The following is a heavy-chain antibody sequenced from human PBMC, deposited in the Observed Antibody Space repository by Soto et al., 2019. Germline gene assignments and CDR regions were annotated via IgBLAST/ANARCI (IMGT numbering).Heavy chain of an antibody. CDR1: GGSISSYY. CDR3: ARVSGNCSGGSCYVDY. Sequence: SETLSLTCTVSGGSISSYYWSWIRQTPGKGLEWIGYIYYSGSTNYNPSLKSRVTISVDTSKNQFSLKLSSVTAADTAVYYCARVSGNCSGGSCYVDYWGQGTLVTVSS. V-gene: IGHV4-59*01. D-gene: IGHD2-15*01. CDR2: IYYSGST. J-gene: IGHJ4*02.